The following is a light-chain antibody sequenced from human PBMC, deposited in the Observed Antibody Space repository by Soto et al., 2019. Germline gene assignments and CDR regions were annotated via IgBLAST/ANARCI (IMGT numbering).Light chain of an antibody. CDR1: KLGDKY. J-gene: IGLJ3*02. CDR3: QAFDSSTVV. Sequence: SYELTQSPSVSVSPGQTASITCSGDKLGDKYACWYQQKPGQSPVLVIYQDNKRPSGIPERFSGSNSGNTATLTISGTQAMDEADYYCQAFDSSTVVFGGGTKLTVL. V-gene: IGLV3-1*01. CDR2: QDN.